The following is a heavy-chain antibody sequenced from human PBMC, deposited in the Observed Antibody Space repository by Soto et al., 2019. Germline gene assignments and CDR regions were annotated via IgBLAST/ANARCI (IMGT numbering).Heavy chain of an antibody. J-gene: IGHJ3*02. CDR1: GFTFSSYW. Sequence: PGGSLRLSCAASGFTFSSYWMSWVRQAPGKGLEWVANIKQDGSEKYYVDSVKGRFTISRDNAKNSLYLQMNSLRAEDTAVYYCANFVRGFYSSGPDDAFDIWGQGTMVTVSS. CDR2: IKQDGSEK. D-gene: IGHD6-19*01. V-gene: IGHV3-7*01. CDR3: ANFVRGFYSSGPDDAFDI.